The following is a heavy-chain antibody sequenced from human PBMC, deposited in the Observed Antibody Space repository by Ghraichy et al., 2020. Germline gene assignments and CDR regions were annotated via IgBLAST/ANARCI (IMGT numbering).Heavy chain of an antibody. CDR1: GFTFSNYW. CDR3: ARSLFGSGIAY. D-gene: IGHD3-10*01. CDR2: IYPDGSST. Sequence: LSLTCAASGFTFSNYWIHWVRQAPGKGLVWVSRIYPDGSSTSYADSVKGRFTISRDNAKNTLYLQMNSLRAEDTAIYYCARSLFGSGIAYWGQGTLVTVSS. V-gene: IGHV3-74*01. J-gene: IGHJ4*02.